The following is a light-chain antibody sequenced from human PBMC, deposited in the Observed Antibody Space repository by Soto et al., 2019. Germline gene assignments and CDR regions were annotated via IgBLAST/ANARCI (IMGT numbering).Light chain of an antibody. J-gene: IGKJ1*01. Sequence: DVVMTQSPYSLSVSLCVIAAISCKSDQSLVHSPNNRNYLAWFQHRPGQPPKLLVYWASFRESGVPDRFSGSGSGTDFTLTITSLQAEDVATYYCHQYLTNSWTFGQGTKVDIK. CDR3: HQYLTNSWT. CDR2: WAS. CDR1: QSLVHSPNNRNY. V-gene: IGKV4-1*01.